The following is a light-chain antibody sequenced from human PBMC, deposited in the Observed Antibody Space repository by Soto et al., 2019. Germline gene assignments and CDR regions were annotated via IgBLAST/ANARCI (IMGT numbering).Light chain of an antibody. CDR3: QQNGSLPIT. V-gene: IGKV3-20*01. CDR1: QSLTGGY. Sequence: DIVLTQSPGTLSLSPGERATLSCRASQSLTGGYLAWFQQKPGQTPSLLIYSASNRATGIPDRFSGSGSGTDFTLTISRLEPEDFVVYVCQQNGSLPITFGQGTRLEIK. CDR2: SAS. J-gene: IGKJ5*01.